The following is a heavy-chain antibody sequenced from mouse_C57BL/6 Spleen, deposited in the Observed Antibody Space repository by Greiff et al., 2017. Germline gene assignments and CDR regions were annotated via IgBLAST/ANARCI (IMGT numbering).Heavy chain of an antibody. CDR1: GYTFTSYW. CDR3: ARWGLRSSYAMDY. Sequence: QVQLKQPGAELVRPGSSVKLSCKASGYTFTSYWMDWVKQRPGQGLEWIGNIYPSDSETHYNQKFKDKATLTVDKSSSTAYMQLSSLTSEDSAVYYCARWGLRSSYAMDYWCQGTSVTVSS. D-gene: IGHD1-1*01. V-gene: IGHV1-61*01. J-gene: IGHJ4*01. CDR2: IYPSDSET.